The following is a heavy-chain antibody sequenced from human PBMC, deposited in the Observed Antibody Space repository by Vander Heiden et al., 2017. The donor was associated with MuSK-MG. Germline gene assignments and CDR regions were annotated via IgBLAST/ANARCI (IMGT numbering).Heavy chain of an antibody. Sequence: EVQLLESGGGLVPPGASLRLSCAASGFTFSTYAMSWVRQAPGKGLEWVSSISGSGGSTYYADSVKGRFTISRDNSKNTLYLQMNSLRAEDTAVYYCGKERIGYTSDYWGQGTLVTVSS. D-gene: IGHD5-18*01. J-gene: IGHJ4*02. V-gene: IGHV3-23*01. CDR1: GFTFSTYA. CDR2: ISGSGGST. CDR3: GKERIGYTSDY.